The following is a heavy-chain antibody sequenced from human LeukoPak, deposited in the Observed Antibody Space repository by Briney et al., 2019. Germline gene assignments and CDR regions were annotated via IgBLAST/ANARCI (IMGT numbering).Heavy chain of an antibody. CDR2: IVVGSGNT. J-gene: IGHJ5*02. Sequence: SVKVSWKASGFTFTSSAVQWVRQAREQRLEWIGWIVVGSGNTDYAQKFQERVTITRDMSTSTAYMELSSLRSEDTAVYYCAAEHPGALWFGPWGQGTLVTVSS. CDR1: GFTFTSSA. V-gene: IGHV1-58*01. CDR3: AAEHPGALWFGP.